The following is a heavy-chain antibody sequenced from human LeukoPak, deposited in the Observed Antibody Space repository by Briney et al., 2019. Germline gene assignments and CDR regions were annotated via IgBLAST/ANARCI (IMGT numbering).Heavy chain of an antibody. CDR3: AREGSSGWYPY. J-gene: IGHJ4*02. CDR1: GFTFSSYG. V-gene: IGHV3-30*03. CDR2: ISYDGSNK. Sequence: GGSLRLSCAASGFTFSSYGMHWVRQVPGKGLEWVAVISYDGSNKYYADSVKGRFTISRDNSGNTLYLQMDSLRAEDTAIYFCAREGSSGWYPYWGQGTLVTVSS. D-gene: IGHD6-19*01.